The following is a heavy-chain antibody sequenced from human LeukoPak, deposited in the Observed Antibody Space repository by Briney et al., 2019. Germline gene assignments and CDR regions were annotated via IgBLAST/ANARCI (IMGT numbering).Heavy chain of an antibody. CDR1: GFTVSSNY. Sequence: GGSLRLSCAASGFTVSSNYMSWVRQAPGKGLEWVSVIYSGGNTYYADSVKGRFTISRDNSKNTLYLQMSSLRAEDTAVYYCTRVGASNTLDYWGQGTLVTVSS. CDR3: TRVGASNTLDY. D-gene: IGHD4-11*01. J-gene: IGHJ4*02. CDR2: IYSGGNT. V-gene: IGHV3-53*01.